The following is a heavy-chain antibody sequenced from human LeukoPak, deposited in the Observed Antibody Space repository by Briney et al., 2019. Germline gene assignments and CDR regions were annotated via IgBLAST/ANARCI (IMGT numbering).Heavy chain of an antibody. J-gene: IGHJ4*02. CDR3: ARRAGDSSGYYWNFDY. V-gene: IGHV4-30-2*01. CDR1: GGSISSGGYY. D-gene: IGHD3-22*01. CDR2: IYHSGST. Sequence: PSQTLSLTCTVSGGSISSGGYYWSWIRQPPGKGLEWIGYIYHSGSTYYNPSLKSRVTISVDRSKNQISLKLSSVTAADTAVYYCARRAGDSSGYYWNFDYWGQGTLVTVSS.